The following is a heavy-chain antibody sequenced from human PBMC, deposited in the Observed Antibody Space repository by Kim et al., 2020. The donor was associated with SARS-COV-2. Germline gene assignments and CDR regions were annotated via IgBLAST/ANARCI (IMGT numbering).Heavy chain of an antibody. V-gene: IGHV4-4*07. D-gene: IGHD6-19*01. CDR3: ARGGGYSSGNAQFDY. J-gene: IGHJ4*02. CDR2: IYASGTT. Sequence: SETLSLTCTVSGGSIHNYYWSWIRQPAGKGLEWIGRIYASGTTNYNPSLKSRVTMSVDTSKNQFSLNLSSVTAADTPVYYCARGGGYSSGNAQFDYWGEGTLDTASS. CDR1: GGSIHNYY.